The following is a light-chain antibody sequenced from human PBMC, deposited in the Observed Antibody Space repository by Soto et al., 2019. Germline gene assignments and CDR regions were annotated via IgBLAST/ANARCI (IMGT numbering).Light chain of an antibody. CDR3: QQYYTTPWT. CDR2: WAS. CDR1: QSVLFSSNNKNY. V-gene: IGKV4-1*01. Sequence: DIVMTQSPDSLAVSLGERAAINCKSSQSVLFSSNNKNYLAWYQQKPGQPPKLLIYWASIRESGVPDRFSGSGSGTDFTLAISILQAEDVAVYFCQQYYTTPWTFGQGTKVEIK. J-gene: IGKJ1*01.